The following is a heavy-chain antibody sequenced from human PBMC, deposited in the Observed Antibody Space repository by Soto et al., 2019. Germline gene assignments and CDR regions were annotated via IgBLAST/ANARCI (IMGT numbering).Heavy chain of an antibody. CDR1: GDSVSSHY. CDR2: LYNDERT. J-gene: IGHJ4*02. Sequence: PSETLSLTCTVSGDSVSSHYWSWIRQPAGKGLEWLGRLYNDERTNYNPSLKSRVTMSMDTSKNQFSLKLTPVTAADSAVYFCAREPLAHSYFDFWGQGILVTVSS. CDR3: AREPLAHSYFDF. V-gene: IGHV4-4*07.